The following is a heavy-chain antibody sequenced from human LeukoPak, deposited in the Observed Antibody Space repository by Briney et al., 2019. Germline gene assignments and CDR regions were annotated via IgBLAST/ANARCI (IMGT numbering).Heavy chain of an antibody. D-gene: IGHD4-17*01. V-gene: IGHV4-39*07. CDR3: AREVKYGGPYGDYPDDY. CDR2: IYYSGST. J-gene: IGHJ4*02. Sequence: SETLSLTCTVSGGSISSSSYYWGWIRQPPGKGLEWIGSIYYSGSTYYNPSLKSRVTISVDTSKNQFSLKLSSVTAADTAVYYCAREVKYGGPYGDYPDDYWGQGTLVTVSS. CDR1: GGSISSSSYY.